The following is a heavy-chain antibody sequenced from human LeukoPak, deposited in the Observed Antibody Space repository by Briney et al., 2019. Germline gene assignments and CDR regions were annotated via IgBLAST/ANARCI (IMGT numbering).Heavy chain of an antibody. D-gene: IGHD3-10*01. V-gene: IGHV4-34*01. Sequence: SETLSLTCAVYGESFSGYYWSWIRQPPGKRLEWIGEINHSGSINYNPSLKSRVTVSVDTSKNQFSLKLSSVTAADTAVYYCASSYYYGSGSYRPFYFDYWGQGTLVTVSS. CDR1: GESFSGYY. CDR2: INHSGSI. CDR3: ASSYYYGSGSYRPFYFDY. J-gene: IGHJ4*02.